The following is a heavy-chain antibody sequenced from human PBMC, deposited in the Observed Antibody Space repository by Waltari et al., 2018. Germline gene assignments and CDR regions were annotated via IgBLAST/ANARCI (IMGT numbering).Heavy chain of an antibody. CDR2: IYHSGRT. V-gene: IGHV4-38-2*01. CDR3: ARNSGNYSFFY. CDR1: GYSISSGYF. Sequence: QVQLQESGPGLVTPSETLSLTCAVSGYSISSGYFWGWIRQPPGKGMEWIGSIYHSGRTSYNPSLNSRVTISVDTSKNQFSLKLSSVTAADTAVYYCARNSGNYSFFYWGQGTLVTVSS. D-gene: IGHD1-26*01. J-gene: IGHJ4*02.